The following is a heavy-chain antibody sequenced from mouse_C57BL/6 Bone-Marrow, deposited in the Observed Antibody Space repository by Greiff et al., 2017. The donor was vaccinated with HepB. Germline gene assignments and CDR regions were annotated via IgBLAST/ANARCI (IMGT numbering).Heavy chain of an antibody. J-gene: IGHJ2*01. V-gene: IGHV5-4*03. Sequence: EVKLVESGGGLVKPGGSLKLSCAASGFTFSSYAMSWVRQTPEKRLEWVATISDGGSYTYYPDNVKGRFTISRDNAKNNLYLQMSHLKSEDTAMYYCASIYYDYDGPLDYWGQGTTLTVSS. CDR1: GFTFSSYA. CDR3: ASIYYDYDGPLDY. D-gene: IGHD2-4*01. CDR2: ISDGGSYT.